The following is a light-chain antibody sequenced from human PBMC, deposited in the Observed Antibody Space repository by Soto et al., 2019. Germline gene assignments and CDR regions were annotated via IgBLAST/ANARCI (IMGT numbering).Light chain of an antibody. CDR3: QQYGSSGT. CDR2: GAS. V-gene: IGKV3-20*01. Sequence: EIVLTQSPGTLSLSPGEGATLSCRASQNVDSNYLAWYQQKPGQAPRLLIYGASNRATGIPDRFSGSGSGTDFTLTISRLEPEDFAVYYCQQYGSSGTFGQGTKVDIK. J-gene: IGKJ1*01. CDR1: QNVDSNY.